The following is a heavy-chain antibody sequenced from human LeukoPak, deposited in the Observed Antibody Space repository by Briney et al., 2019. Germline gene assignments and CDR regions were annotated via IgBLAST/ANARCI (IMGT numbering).Heavy chain of an antibody. CDR3: ARVGSRGYYFDY. D-gene: IGHD1-26*01. CDR2: ISGSSTYT. CDR1: GFTFSDYY. Sequence: GGSLRLSCAASGFTFSDYYMSWLRQAPGKGLEFVSYISGSSTYTSYADSVEGRFTISRDNAKNSLYLQMNSLRAEDTALYYCARVGSRGYYFDYWGQGTLVTVSS. J-gene: IGHJ4*02. V-gene: IGHV3-11*06.